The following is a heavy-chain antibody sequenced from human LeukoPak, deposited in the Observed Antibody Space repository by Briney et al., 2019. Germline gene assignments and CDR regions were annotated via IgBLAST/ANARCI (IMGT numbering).Heavy chain of an antibody. CDR1: GGSFSGYY. J-gene: IGHJ4*02. V-gene: IGHV4-34*01. Sequence: SETLSLTCAVYGGSFSGYYWSWIRQPPGKGLEWIGEINHSGSTNYSPSLKSRVTISVDTSKNQFSLKLSSVTAADTAVYYCARGRVSSWYHLYYFDYWGQGTLVTVSS. CDR3: ARGRVSSWYHLYYFDY. D-gene: IGHD6-13*01. CDR2: INHSGST.